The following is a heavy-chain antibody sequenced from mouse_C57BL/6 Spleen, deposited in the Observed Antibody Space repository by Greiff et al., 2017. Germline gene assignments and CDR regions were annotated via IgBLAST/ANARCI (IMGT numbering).Heavy chain of an antibody. Sequence: QVQLQQPGAELVKPGASVKLSCKASGYTFTSDWMHWVQQRPGQGLEWIGMIHPNSGSTNYDEKFKGKATLTGDESSSTAYMQLSSLTSEDSAVYYCARDGSLNYWGQGTTLTVSS. J-gene: IGHJ2*01. V-gene: IGHV1-64*01. CDR1: GYTFTSDW. D-gene: IGHD1-1*01. CDR3: ARDGSLNY. CDR2: IHPNSGST.